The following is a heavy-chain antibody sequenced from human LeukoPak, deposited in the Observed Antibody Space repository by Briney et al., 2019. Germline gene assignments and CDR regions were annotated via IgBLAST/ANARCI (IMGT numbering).Heavy chain of an antibody. CDR1: GFTFGDYA. CDR2: IRSKAYGGTT. Sequence: GGSLRPSCTASGFTFGDYAMSWFRQAPGKGLEWVGFIRSKAYGGTTEYAASVKGRFTISRDDSKSIAYLQMNSLKTEDTAVYYCTREVPTKSTVAVDAFDIWGQGTMVTVSS. D-gene: IGHD6-19*01. V-gene: IGHV3-49*03. J-gene: IGHJ3*02. CDR3: TREVPTKSTVAVDAFDI.